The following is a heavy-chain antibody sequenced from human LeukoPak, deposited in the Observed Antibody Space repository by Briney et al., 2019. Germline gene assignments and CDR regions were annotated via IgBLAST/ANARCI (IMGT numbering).Heavy chain of an antibody. V-gene: IGHV3-15*01. CDR1: GFPFSDVW. CDR2: IKSKADGGTA. Sequence: GGSLRLSCAASGFPFSDVWMSWVRQAPGKGLEWVGRIKSKADGGTADYAAPLKSRFTFSRDDSKNTLYLQMNSLKTEDTAVYYCTTDWYYYDSSGYYPIFWGQGTLVTVSS. CDR3: TTDWYYYDSSGYYPIF. D-gene: IGHD3-22*01. J-gene: IGHJ4*02.